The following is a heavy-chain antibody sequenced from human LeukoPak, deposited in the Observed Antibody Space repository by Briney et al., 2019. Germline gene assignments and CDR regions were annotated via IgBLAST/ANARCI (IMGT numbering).Heavy chain of an antibody. CDR2: ISFDGNNQ. V-gene: IGHV3-33*01. CDR1: GFTFGRHG. J-gene: IGHJ4*02. CDR3: ARYSSGWGWDF. Sequence: GGSLRLSCAASGFTFGRHGMHWFRQAPGKALEWVAVISFDGNNQLYTDSVKGRFTISRDISKNTLLLQMNSLRPEDTALYYCARYSSGWGWDFWGQGALVTVSS. D-gene: IGHD6-19*01.